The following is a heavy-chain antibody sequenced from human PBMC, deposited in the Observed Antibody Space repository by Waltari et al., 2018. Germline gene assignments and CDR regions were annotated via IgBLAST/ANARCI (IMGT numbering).Heavy chain of an antibody. CDR1: GGSISSGGYY. CDR2: IYHSGST. CDR3: ARALNQKLLAFDI. J-gene: IGHJ3*02. D-gene: IGHD2-15*01. Sequence: QVQLQESGPGLVKPSQTLSLTCTVPGGSISSGGYYWSWIRQHPGKGLEWIGYIYHSGSTYYNPSLKSRVTISVDRSKNQFSLKLSSVTAADTAVYYCARALNQKLLAFDIWGQGTMVTVSS. V-gene: IGHV4-31*03.